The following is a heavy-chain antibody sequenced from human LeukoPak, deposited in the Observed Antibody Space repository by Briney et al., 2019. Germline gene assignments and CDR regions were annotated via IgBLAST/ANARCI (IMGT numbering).Heavy chain of an antibody. V-gene: IGHV3-30*03. Sequence: GGSLRLSCAPSGFTFSNHGMHWVRQAPGKGLEWVAVISYDGSNKYYADSVKGRFTISRDNSKNTLYLQMNSLRAEDTAVYYCARDLVLTGYYDYWGQGTLVTVSS. D-gene: IGHD3-9*01. CDR2: ISYDGSNK. CDR3: ARDLVLTGYYDY. CDR1: GFTFSNHG. J-gene: IGHJ4*02.